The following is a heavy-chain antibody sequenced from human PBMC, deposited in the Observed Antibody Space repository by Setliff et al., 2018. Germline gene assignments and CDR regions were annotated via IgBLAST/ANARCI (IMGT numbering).Heavy chain of an antibody. CDR1: GFTFSSYG. V-gene: IGHV3-33*06. CDR3: AKDQAFLEWLFDY. CDR2: IWYDGSNK. J-gene: IGHJ4*02. D-gene: IGHD3-3*02. Sequence: GGSLRLSCAASGFTFSSYGMHWVRQAPGKGLEWVAVIWYDGSNKYYADSVKGRFTISRDNSKSTLYLQMNSLRAEDTAVYYCAKDQAFLEWLFDYWGQGTLVTVSS.